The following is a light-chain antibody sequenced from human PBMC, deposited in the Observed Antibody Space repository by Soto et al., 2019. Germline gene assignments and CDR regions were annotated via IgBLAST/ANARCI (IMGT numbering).Light chain of an antibody. CDR1: QSVSSTY. J-gene: IGKJ5*01. Sequence: EIVLTQSPGTLSLSPGERATLSCRASQSVSSTYLAWYQQRPDQAPRLLIYGASGRATGIPDRFSGSGSGTAFTLTISRLEPEDFAVYYCQQYGSSPPVTFGQGTRLEIK. CDR2: GAS. V-gene: IGKV3-20*01. CDR3: QQYGSSPPVT.